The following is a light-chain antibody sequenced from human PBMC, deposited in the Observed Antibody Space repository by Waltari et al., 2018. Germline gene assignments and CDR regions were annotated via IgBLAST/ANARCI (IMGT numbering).Light chain of an antibody. CDR1: QSISSY. J-gene: IGKJ3*01. CDR3: QQSYSPVT. Sequence: DIQMTQPPSSLSASVADRVTITRRASQSISSYLNWYQQKPGKAPKLLIYAASSLQSGVPSMFSGSVSGTDFTLTISSLQPEDFATYYCQQSYSPVTFGPGTKVDIK. CDR2: AAS. V-gene: IGKV1-39*01.